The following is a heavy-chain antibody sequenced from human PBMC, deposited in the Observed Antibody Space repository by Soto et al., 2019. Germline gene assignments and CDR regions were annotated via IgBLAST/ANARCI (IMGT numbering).Heavy chain of an antibody. CDR1: GFTFSDHA. CDR3: GMDLWWYTQ. J-gene: IGHJ4*02. D-gene: IGHD2-15*01. Sequence: EVQLLESGGGLVQPGGSLRLSCTASGFTFSDHAMTWVRQAPGKGLEWLSGISGGGSGAYYADSVKGRFTVSRANSNNTLFLQMDSLRGEDWAVYYCGMDLWWYTQWGQGTLVTVSS. V-gene: IGHV3-23*01. CDR2: ISGGGSGA.